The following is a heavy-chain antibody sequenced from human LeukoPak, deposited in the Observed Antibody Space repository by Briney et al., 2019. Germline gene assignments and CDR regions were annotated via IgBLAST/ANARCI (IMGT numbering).Heavy chain of an antibody. J-gene: IGHJ4*02. CDR3: ARDYSTVGLDY. Sequence: APVKVSCKASGYTFTSYYMHWVRQAPGQGLEWMGIINPSGGSTSYAQKFEGRVTMTRDTSTSTVYMELSSLRSEDTAVYYCARDYSTVGLDYWGQGTLVTVSS. D-gene: IGHD4-23*01. CDR1: GYTFTSYY. CDR2: INPSGGST. V-gene: IGHV1-46*01.